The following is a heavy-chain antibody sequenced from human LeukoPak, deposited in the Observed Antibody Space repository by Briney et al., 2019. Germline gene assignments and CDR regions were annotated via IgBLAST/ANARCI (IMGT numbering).Heavy chain of an antibody. J-gene: IGHJ1*01. D-gene: IGHD1-1*01. CDR1: GFTFNNYA. CDR2: ISGSGGDT. Sequence: GGSLRLSCAASGFTFNNYALSWVRQAPGKGLEWVSTISGSGGDTYYAGSVKGRFTISRDNSKNTLYLQMNSLRAGDTAVYYCTRDAGTTWGQGTLVTVSS. V-gene: IGHV3-23*01. CDR3: TRDAGTT.